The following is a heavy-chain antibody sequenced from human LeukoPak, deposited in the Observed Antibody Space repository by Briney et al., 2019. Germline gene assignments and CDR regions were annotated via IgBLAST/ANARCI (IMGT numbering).Heavy chain of an antibody. D-gene: IGHD3-16*01. CDR3: ARDDKGGFGDY. Sequence: GRSLRLSCAASGFTFSSYAMHWVRQAPGKGLEWVAVISYDGSNKYYADSVKGRFTISRDNSKNTLYLQMNSLRAEDTAVYYCARDDKGGFGDYWGQGTLVTVSS. CDR2: ISYDGSNK. J-gene: IGHJ4*02. V-gene: IGHV3-30*01. CDR1: GFTFSSYA.